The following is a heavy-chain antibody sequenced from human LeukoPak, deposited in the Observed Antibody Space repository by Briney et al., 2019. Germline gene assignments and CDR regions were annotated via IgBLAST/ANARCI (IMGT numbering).Heavy chain of an antibody. CDR1: GFTFSSYW. V-gene: IGHV3-7*03. CDR3: AGGGVWDF. Sequence: GGSLRLSCAASGFTFSSYWMNWARQAPGKGLEWVASINHNGNVNYYVDSVKGRFTISRDNAKNSLYLQMSNLRAEDTAVYFGAGGGVWDFGGKGATFTVSS. J-gene: IGHJ6*04. CDR2: INHNGNVN. D-gene: IGHD3-16*01.